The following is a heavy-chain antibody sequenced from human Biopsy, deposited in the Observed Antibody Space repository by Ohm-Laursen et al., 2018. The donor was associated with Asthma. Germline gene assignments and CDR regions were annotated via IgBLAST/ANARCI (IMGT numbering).Heavy chain of an antibody. D-gene: IGHD6-19*01. V-gene: IGHV3-33*01. J-gene: IGHJ4*02. CDR1: GFTFSSYG. CDR2: IWYDGSNK. CDR3: ARESSVAGSSDFDY. Sequence: SLRLSCAASGFTFSSYGMHWVRQAPGKGLEWVAVIWYDGSNKYYADSVKGRFTISRDNSKNTLYLQMNSLRAGDTAVYYCARESSVAGSSDFDYWGQGTLVTVSS.